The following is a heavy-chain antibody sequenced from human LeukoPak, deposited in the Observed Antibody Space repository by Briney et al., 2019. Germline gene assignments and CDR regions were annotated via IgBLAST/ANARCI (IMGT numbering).Heavy chain of an antibody. CDR1: GYTFTSYG. CDR2: ISAYNGNT. V-gene: IGHV1-18*01. D-gene: IGHD3-10*01. Sequence: ASVKVSCKASGYTFTSYGISWVRQAPGQGLEWMGWISAYNGNTNYAQKLQGRVTITTDTSTSTAYMELRSLRSDDTAVYYCAKDYPYYYGSGSYPGDAFDIWGQGTMVTVSS. J-gene: IGHJ3*02. CDR3: AKDYPYYYGSGSYPGDAFDI.